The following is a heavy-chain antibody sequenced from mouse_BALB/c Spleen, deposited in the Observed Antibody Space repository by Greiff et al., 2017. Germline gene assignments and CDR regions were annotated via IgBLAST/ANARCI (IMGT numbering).Heavy chain of an antibody. CDR2: ISTYYGDA. V-gene: IGHV1S137*01. CDR1: GYTFTDYA. CDR3: AREEYYGSSPYYFDY. Sequence: QVQLQQSGAELVRPGVSVKISCKGSGYTFTDYAMHWVKQSHAKSLEWIGVISTYYGDASYNQKFKGKATMTVDKSSSTAYMELARLTSEDSAIYYCAREEYYGSSPYYFDYWGQGTTLTVSS. J-gene: IGHJ2*01. D-gene: IGHD1-1*01.